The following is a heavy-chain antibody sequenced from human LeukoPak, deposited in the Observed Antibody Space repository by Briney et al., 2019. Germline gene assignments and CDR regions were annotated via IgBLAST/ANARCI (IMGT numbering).Heavy chain of an antibody. CDR3: ATVIAPQWRRGYYYYYMDV. J-gene: IGHJ6*03. V-gene: IGHV4-4*07. CDR1: GGSISSYY. D-gene: IGHD6-19*01. Sequence: SETLSLTCTVSGGSISSYYWSWIRQPAGKGLEWIGRIYTSGSTNYNPSLKSRVTISVDTSKNQFSLKLSSVTAADTAVYYCATVIAPQWRRGYYYYYMDVWGKGTTVTVSS. CDR2: IYTSGST.